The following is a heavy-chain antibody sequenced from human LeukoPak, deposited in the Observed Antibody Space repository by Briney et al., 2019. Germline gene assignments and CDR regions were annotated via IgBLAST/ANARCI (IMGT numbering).Heavy chain of an antibody. V-gene: IGHV4-34*01. Sequence: PSETLSLTCAVYGGSFSGYYWSWIRQPPGKGLEWIGEINHSGSTNYNPSLKSRVTISVDTSKNQFSLKLSSVTAADTAVYYCARHRIAVADPFDYWGQGTLVTVSS. J-gene: IGHJ4*02. D-gene: IGHD6-19*01. CDR3: ARHRIAVADPFDY. CDR2: INHSGST. CDR1: GGSFSGYY.